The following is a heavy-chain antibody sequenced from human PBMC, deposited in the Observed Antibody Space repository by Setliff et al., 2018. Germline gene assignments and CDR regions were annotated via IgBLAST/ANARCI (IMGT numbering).Heavy chain of an antibody. CDR2: IYHSGYT. D-gene: IGHD3-10*01. J-gene: IGHJ1*01. V-gene: IGHV4-39*07. CDR1: GGSISSRSYY. Sequence: SETLSLTCTVSGGSISSRSYYWGWIRQPPGKGLEWIGSIYHSGYTYYNPSLQSRVTISVDMSKNQFSMKLTSVTAADTAVYYCARVDFTMIQGVLGLWGQGTLVTVPQ. CDR3: ARVDFTMIQGVLGL.